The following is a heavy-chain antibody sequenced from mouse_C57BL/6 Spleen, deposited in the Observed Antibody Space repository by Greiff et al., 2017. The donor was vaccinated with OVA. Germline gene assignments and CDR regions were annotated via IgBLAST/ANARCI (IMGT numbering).Heavy chain of an antibody. Sequence: EVQLQESGPGMVKPSQSLSLTCTVTGYSITSGYDWHWIRHFPGNKLEWMGYISYSGSTNYNPSLKSRISITHDTSKNHFFLKLNSVTTEDTATYYCARDSSGSFDYWGQGTTLTVSS. CDR3: ARDSSGSFDY. J-gene: IGHJ2*01. CDR2: ISYSGST. CDR1: GYSITSGYD. V-gene: IGHV3-1*01. D-gene: IGHD3-2*02.